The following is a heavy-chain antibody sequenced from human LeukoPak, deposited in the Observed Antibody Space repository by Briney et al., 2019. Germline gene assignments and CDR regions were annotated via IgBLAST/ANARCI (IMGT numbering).Heavy chain of an antibody. V-gene: IGHV1-2*02. CDR3: ARTSIAARRADFDY. Sequence: ASVRVSCKTSGYTFTDYYMHWMRQAPGQGLEWMGWINSNSGGISYAQKFQGRVTLTRDTPARTVFMELNRLTSDDTAVYYCARTSIAARRADFDYWGQGTVVTVSS. J-gene: IGHJ4*02. CDR1: GYTFTDYY. CDR2: INSNSGGI. D-gene: IGHD6-6*01.